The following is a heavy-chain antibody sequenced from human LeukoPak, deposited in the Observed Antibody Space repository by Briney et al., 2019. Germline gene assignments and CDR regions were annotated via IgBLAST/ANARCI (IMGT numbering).Heavy chain of an antibody. D-gene: IGHD2-2*01. J-gene: IGHJ4*02. CDR3: ARDPTRVCSSTSCYLFPDY. CDR2: ISAYNGNT. V-gene: IGHV1-18*01. CDR1: GYTFTSYG. Sequence: ASVKVSCKASGYTFTSYGISWVRQAPGQGLEWMGWISAYNGNTNYAQKLQGRVTMTTDTSTSTAYMELRSLRSDDTAVCYCARDPTRVCSSTSCYLFPDYWGQGTLVTVSS.